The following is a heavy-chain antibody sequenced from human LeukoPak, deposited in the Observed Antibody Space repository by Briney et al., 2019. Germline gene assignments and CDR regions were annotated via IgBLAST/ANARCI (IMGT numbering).Heavy chain of an antibody. CDR2: INTNTGNP. CDR1: GYTFTSYA. D-gene: IGHD3-9*01. V-gene: IGHV7-4-1*02. Sequence: ASVTVSCTASGYTFTSYAMNWVRQAPGQGLEWMGWINTNTGNPTYAQGFTGRFVFSLDTSVSTAYLQISSLKAEDTAVYYCARSPLLNRNWFDPWGQGTLVTVSS. J-gene: IGHJ5*02. CDR3: ARSPLLNRNWFDP.